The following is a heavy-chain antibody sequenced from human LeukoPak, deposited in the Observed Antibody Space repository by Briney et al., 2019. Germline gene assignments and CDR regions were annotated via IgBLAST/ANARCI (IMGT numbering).Heavy chain of an antibody. D-gene: IGHD2-21*02. Sequence: GRSLRLSCAASGFTFSSYAMHWVRQAPGKGLEWVAVISYDGSNKYYADSVKGRFTISRDNAKNSLYLQMNSLRAEDTAVYYCARDVVTANPGRYGMDVWGQGTTVTVSS. CDR1: GFTFSSYA. CDR2: ISYDGSNK. V-gene: IGHV3-30-3*01. J-gene: IGHJ6*02. CDR3: ARDVVTANPGRYGMDV.